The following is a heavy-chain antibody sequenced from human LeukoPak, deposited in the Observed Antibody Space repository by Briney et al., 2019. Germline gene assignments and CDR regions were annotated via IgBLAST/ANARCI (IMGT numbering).Heavy chain of an antibody. D-gene: IGHD4-17*01. CDR3: ARDRRHDYGDPDY. CDR2: ISYDGSNK. Sequence: PGRSLRLSCAASGFTFSSYAMHWVRQAPGKGLEWVAVISYDGSNKYYADSVKGRFTISRDNSKNTLYLQMNSLRAEDTAVYYCARDRRHDYGDPDYWGQGTLVTVSS. J-gene: IGHJ4*02. CDR1: GFTFSSYA. V-gene: IGHV3-30-3*01.